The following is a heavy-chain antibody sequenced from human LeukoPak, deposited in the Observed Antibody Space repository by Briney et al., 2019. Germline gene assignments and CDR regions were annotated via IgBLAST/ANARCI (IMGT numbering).Heavy chain of an antibody. CDR3: ARALRQPARPGMVENYYMDV. CDR1: GYTFTSYD. V-gene: IGHV1-8*03. J-gene: IGHJ6*03. CDR2: MNPNSGNT. D-gene: IGHD6-6*01. Sequence: ASVKVSCKASGYTFTSYDINWVRQATGQGLEWMGWMNPNSGNTGYAQKFQGRVTITRNTSISTAYMELSSLRSEDTAVYYCARALRQPARPGMVENYYMDVWGKGTTVTVSS.